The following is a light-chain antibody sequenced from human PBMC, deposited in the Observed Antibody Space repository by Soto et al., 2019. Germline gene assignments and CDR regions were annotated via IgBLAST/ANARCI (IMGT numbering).Light chain of an antibody. CDR3: LLSYTGVRV. CDR1: TAGVTSGHF. V-gene: IGLV7-46*02. CDR2: DTS. J-gene: IGLJ3*02. Sequence: QTVVTQEPSLTVSPGGTVTLTCGSSTAGVTSGHFPYWFQQRPGQAPRTLIYDTSNRHSWTPARFSGSLLGGKAALTLLGAQPEDEADYYCLLSYTGVRVFGGGTKVTVL.